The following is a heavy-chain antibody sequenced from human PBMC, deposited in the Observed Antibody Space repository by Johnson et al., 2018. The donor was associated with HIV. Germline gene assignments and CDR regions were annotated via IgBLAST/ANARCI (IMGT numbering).Heavy chain of an antibody. Sequence: VQLVESGGGVVRPGGSLRLSCAASGFTFDDYGMTWVRQAPGKGLEWVSGISWNSGSIGYADSVKGRFTISRDNAKNSLYLQMNSLRAEDTAVYYCAKTQHRVTTVTTVSDAFDIWGQGTMVTVSS. V-gene: IGHV3-20*04. CDR1: GFTFDDYG. CDR3: AKTQHRVTTVTTVSDAFDI. D-gene: IGHD4-17*01. CDR2: ISWNSGSI. J-gene: IGHJ3*02.